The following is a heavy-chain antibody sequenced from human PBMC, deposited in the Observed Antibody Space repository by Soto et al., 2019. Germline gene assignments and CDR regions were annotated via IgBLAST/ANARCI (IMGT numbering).Heavy chain of an antibody. J-gene: IGHJ4*02. Sequence: EVQLLESGGGLVQPGGSLRLSCAASGFTFSTYAMNWVRQAPGKGLEWVSGISGSGDSTYYADSVKGRFTGSRDNSKNTLYLQMNSMRGEDTDELYCETERSSVWIFDYRGQGTLVTVSP. CDR1: GFTFSTYA. V-gene: IGHV3-23*01. D-gene: IGHD3-22*01. CDR3: ETERSSVWIFDY. CDR2: ISGSGDST.